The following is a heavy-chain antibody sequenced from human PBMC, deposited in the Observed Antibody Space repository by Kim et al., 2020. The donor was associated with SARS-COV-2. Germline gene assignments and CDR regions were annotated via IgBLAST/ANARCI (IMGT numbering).Heavy chain of an antibody. CDR2: IYHSGST. CDR3: ARSRQGFDI. CDR1: GYSISSGYY. Sequence: SETLSLTCTVSGYSISSGYYWGWIRQPPGKGLEWIGSIYHSGSTYYNPSLKSRVTISVDTSKNQFSLKLSSVTAADTAVYYCARSRQGFDIWGQGTMVTVSS. J-gene: IGHJ3*02. V-gene: IGHV4-38-2*02.